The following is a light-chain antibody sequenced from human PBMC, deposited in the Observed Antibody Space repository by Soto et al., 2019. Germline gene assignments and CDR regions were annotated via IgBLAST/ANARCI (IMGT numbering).Light chain of an antibody. CDR3: QPANSFPLT. V-gene: IGKV1-12*01. CDR1: QDVSSW. Sequence: DIPVTQSPSSVSASVGDRVTITCRTSQDVSSWLAWYQQKPGKAPELLIYSASTLQTGVPSRFSGSGSGTDFTLTISSLQHEEFATYYCQPANSFPLTFGGGTKVEIK. CDR2: SAS. J-gene: IGKJ4*01.